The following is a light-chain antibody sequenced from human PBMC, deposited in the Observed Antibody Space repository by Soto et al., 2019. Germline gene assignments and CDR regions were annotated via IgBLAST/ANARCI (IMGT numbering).Light chain of an antibody. V-gene: IGKV3-20*01. Sequence: IVLTQSPGTLSLSPGATATLACRASQSVSSSYFAWYQQKPGQAPRLHIYGASSRATGIPGRVSGSGSGTDFTLTISRLEPEEFAVYDCQQYGRSPFNFGPGTKVYIK. CDR3: QQYGRSPFN. CDR1: QSVSSSY. J-gene: IGKJ3*01. CDR2: GAS.